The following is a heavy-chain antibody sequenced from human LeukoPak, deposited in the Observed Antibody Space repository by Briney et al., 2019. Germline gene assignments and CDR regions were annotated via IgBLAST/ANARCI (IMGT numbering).Heavy chain of an antibody. Sequence: GGSLRLSCAGSGFIFSSYSVNWVRQAPGKGLEWVAFIRYDGSNKYYADSVKGRFTISRDNSKNTLYLQMNSLRAEDTAVYYCAKGSMIVVVPRGYYFDYWGQGTLVTVSS. D-gene: IGHD3-22*01. V-gene: IGHV3-30*02. CDR3: AKGSMIVVVPRGYYFDY. CDR1: GFIFSSYS. J-gene: IGHJ4*02. CDR2: IRYDGSNK.